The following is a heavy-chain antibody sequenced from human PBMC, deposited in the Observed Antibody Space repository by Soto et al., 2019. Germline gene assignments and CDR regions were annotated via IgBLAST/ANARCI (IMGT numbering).Heavy chain of an antibody. CDR3: ARHLGFYFDY. V-gene: IGHV4-39*01. CDR2: IYYSGST. J-gene: IGHJ4*02. CDR1: GGSIGSSSYY. Sequence: PSETLSLTCTVSGGSIGSSSYYWGWIRQPPGKGLEWIGSIYYSGSTYYNPSLKSRVTISVDTSKNQFSLKLSSVTAADTAVYYCARHLGFYFDYWGQGTLVTVSS. D-gene: IGHD3-16*01.